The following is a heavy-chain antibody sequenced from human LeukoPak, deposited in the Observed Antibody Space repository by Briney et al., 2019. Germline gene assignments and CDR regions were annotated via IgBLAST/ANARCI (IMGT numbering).Heavy chain of an antibody. J-gene: IGHJ3*02. Sequence: PGESLKISCKGSGYRFTAYWIGWVRQMPGKGLECLGIIYPGDSDTRYSPSFQGQVTISADKSITTTFLHWSSLKASDTAMYYCARRLGGSYDASDIWGQGTMVTVSS. D-gene: IGHD1-26*01. CDR3: ARRLGGSYDASDI. CDR1: GYRFTAYW. V-gene: IGHV5-51*01. CDR2: IYPGDSDT.